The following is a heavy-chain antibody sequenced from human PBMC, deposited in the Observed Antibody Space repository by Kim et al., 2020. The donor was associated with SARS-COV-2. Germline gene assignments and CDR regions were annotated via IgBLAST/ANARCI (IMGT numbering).Heavy chain of an antibody. D-gene: IGHD6-13*01. Sequence: NPSLKSRVTISVDTSKNQFSLKLSSVTAADTAVYYCARHSVYSSSQYFQHWGQGTLVTVSS. CDR3: ARHSVYSSSQYFQH. V-gene: IGHV4-39*01. J-gene: IGHJ1*01.